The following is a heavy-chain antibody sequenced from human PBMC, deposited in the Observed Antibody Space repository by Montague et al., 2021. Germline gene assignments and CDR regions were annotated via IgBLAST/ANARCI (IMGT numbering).Heavy chain of an antibody. CDR1: GGSISSFY. CDR2: IYYSGSAGGTT. Sequence: SETLSLTCTVSGGSISSFYWSWIRQPPEKGLELIAYIYYSGSAGGTTNHNRSLKSRVTISVDSSKSQLSLQLTSVTTADTAVYYWARGRGNSYVSFDSWGQGPLTSVSS. D-gene: IGHD5-18*01. V-gene: IGHV4-59*13. J-gene: IGHJ4*02. CDR3: ARGRGNSYVSFDS.